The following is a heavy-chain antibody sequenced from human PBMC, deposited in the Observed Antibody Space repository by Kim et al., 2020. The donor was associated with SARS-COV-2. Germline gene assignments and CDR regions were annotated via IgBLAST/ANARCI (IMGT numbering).Heavy chain of an antibody. V-gene: IGHV3-74*01. D-gene: IGHD1-26*01. Sequence: GGSLRLSCAASGFTFSSYWMHWVRQAPGKGLVWVSRINSDGSSTSYADSVKGRFTISRDNAKNTLYLQMNSLRAEDTAVYYCAEGIVGANDGMDVWGQGTTVTVSS. J-gene: IGHJ6*02. CDR1: GFTFSSYW. CDR2: INSDGSST. CDR3: AEGIVGANDGMDV.